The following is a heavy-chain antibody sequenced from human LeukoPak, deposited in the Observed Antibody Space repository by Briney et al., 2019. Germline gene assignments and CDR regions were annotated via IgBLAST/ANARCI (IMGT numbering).Heavy chain of an antibody. J-gene: IGHJ4*02. D-gene: IGHD4/OR15-4a*01. V-gene: IGHV3-23*01. CDR3: AKARGATYGTYYFDY. CDR2: ISGSGGDT. CDR1: GFTFSSYA. Sequence: PAGGSLRLSCAASGFTFSSYAMNWVRQAPGKGLEWVSISGSGGDTYYADSVKGRFTVSRDNSKNTLYLQMNGLRAEDTAVYYCAKARGATYGTYYFDYWGQGTLVTVSS.